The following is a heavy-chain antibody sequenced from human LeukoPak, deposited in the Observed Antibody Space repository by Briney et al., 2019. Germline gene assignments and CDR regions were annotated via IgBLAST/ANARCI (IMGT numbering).Heavy chain of an antibody. CDR2: INSDGSST. CDR3: ARDPHYYGSGSYYNHGYYYYYMDV. Sequence: GGSLRLSCTASGFTVSSYWIHWVRQAPGKGLVLVSRINSDGSSTSYADSVKGRFTISRDNAKNTLYLQMNSLRAEDTAVYYCARDPHYYGSGSYYNHGYYYYYMDVWGKGTTVTISS. CDR1: GFTVSSYW. V-gene: IGHV3-74*01. J-gene: IGHJ6*03. D-gene: IGHD3-10*01.